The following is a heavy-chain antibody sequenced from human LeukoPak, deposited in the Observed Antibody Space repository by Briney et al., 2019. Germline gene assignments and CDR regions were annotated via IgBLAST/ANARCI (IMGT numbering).Heavy chain of an antibody. D-gene: IGHD3-22*01. Sequence: GGSLRLSCAASGFTFSSYSMNWVRQAPGKGMEWVSHITSSSSTIYYADSVKGRFTISRDNAKNSLYLQMNSLGDEDTAVYYCARFRRGYYYDYWGQGTVVTVSS. CDR2: ITSSSSTI. V-gene: IGHV3-48*02. J-gene: IGHJ4*02. CDR3: ARFRRGYYYDY. CDR1: GFTFSSYS.